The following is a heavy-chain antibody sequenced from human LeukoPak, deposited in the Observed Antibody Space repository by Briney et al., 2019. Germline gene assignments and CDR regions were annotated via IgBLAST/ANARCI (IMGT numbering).Heavy chain of an antibody. D-gene: IGHD3-10*01. Sequence: ASETLSLTCTVSGGSISSYYWSWIRQPPGKGLEWIGYIYYSGSTNYNPSLKSRVTIPVDTSKNQFSLKLSSVTAADTAVYYCARIFSYYGSGSYFDYWGQGTLVTVSS. V-gene: IGHV4-59*01. CDR2: IYYSGST. CDR3: ARIFSYYGSGSYFDY. J-gene: IGHJ4*02. CDR1: GGSISSYY.